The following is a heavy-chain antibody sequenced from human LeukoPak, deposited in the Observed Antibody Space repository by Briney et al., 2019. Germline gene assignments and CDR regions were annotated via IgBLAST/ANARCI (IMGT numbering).Heavy chain of an antibody. J-gene: IGHJ5*02. CDR1: GGSVSSGSYY. CDR2: IYYSGST. V-gene: IGHV4-61*01. CDR3: AREGRCSGGSCFRGWFDP. D-gene: IGHD2-15*01. Sequence: SETLSLTCSVSGGSVSSGSYYWSWIRPPPGKGLEWIGDIYYSGSTNYNPSLKSRVTISVDTSKNQFSLKLSSVTAADTAVYYCAREGRCSGGSCFRGWFDPWGQGTLVTVSS.